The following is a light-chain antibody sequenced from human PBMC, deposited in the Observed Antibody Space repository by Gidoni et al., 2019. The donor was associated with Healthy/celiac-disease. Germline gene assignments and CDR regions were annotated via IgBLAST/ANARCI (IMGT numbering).Light chain of an antibody. CDR1: QGISSY. CDR2: AAS. Sequence: IQLTQSPSFLSASVGDRVTITCRASQGISSYLAWYQQKPGKAPKLLIYAASTLQSGVPSRFSGSGSGTEITLTISSLQPEDFATYYCQQLNSYPFFGQGTRLEIK. J-gene: IGKJ5*01. CDR3: QQLNSYPF. V-gene: IGKV1-9*01.